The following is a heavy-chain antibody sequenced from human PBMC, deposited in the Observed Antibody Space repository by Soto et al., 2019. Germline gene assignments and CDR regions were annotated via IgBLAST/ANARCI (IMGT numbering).Heavy chain of an antibody. CDR3: ARNLRYSQFDY. V-gene: IGHV3-21*01. CDR2: FVSSTGST. CDR1: GFTFSRFT. D-gene: IGHD3-9*01. Sequence: SGGSLRLSCAASGFTFSRFTMNWVRQAPGKGLEWVSTFVSSTGSTFYADSVEGRFTISRDNAGKSLYLQLNSLRAEDTAVFYCARNLRYSQFDYWGQGA. J-gene: IGHJ4*02.